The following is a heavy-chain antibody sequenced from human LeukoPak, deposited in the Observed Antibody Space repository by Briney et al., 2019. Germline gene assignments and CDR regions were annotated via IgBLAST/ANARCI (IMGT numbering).Heavy chain of an antibody. CDR3: ARAEQWLGQYYFDY. J-gene: IGHJ4*02. CDR1: GFTVSSNY. Sequence: GGSLRLSCAASGFTVSSNYVSWVRQAPGKGLEGVSVIYSGGSTYYADSVKGRFTISRDNSKNTLYLQMNSLRADDTAVYYCARAEQWLGQYYFDYWGQGTLVTVSS. D-gene: IGHD6-19*01. V-gene: IGHV3-53*01. CDR2: IYSGGST.